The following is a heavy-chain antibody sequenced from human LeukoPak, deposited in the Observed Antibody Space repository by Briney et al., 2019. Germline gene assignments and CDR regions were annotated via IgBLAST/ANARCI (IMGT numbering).Heavy chain of an antibody. CDR2: ISSSSSTI. CDR3: ARDPALYYYDSSGYYY. V-gene: IGHV3-48*04. Sequence: GGSLRLSCAASGFTFSSYSMNWVRQAPGKGLEWVSYISSSSSTIYYTDSVKGRFTISRDNAKNSLYLQMNSLRAEDTAVYYCARDPALYYYDSSGYYYWGQGTLVTVSS. J-gene: IGHJ4*02. D-gene: IGHD3-22*01. CDR1: GFTFSSYS.